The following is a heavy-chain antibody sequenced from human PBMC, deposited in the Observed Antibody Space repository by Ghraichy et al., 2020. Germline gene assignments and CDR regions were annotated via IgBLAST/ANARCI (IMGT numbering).Heavy chain of an antibody. CDR3: AKGRSAAGQAAANY. CDR2: ISGSDGST. Sequence: GESLRLSCAASGFTFSSYAMSWVRQAPGKGLEWVSIISGSDGSTYYVDSVKGRFTISRDNSKNTLYLQMNSLRGEDTAVYYCAKGRSAAGQAAANYWGQGTLVTVSS. J-gene: IGHJ4*02. CDR1: GFTFSSYA. D-gene: IGHD6-25*01. V-gene: IGHV3-23*01.